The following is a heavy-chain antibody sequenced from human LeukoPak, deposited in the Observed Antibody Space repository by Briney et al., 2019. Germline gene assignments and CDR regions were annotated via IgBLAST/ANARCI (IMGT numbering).Heavy chain of an antibody. CDR3: ATIKRGSIFGYFDF. J-gene: IGHJ4*02. CDR2: LFDSVNT. CDR1: GGSISSHY. Sequence: SETLSLTCTVSGGSISSHYWSWIRQPPGKGLEWIAYLFDSVNTKDNPSLQSRLTLSADTSKNQFSLRLSPVTAADTAVYYCATIKRGSIFGYFDFWGQGIKVTVSS. D-gene: IGHD5-18*01. V-gene: IGHV4-59*11.